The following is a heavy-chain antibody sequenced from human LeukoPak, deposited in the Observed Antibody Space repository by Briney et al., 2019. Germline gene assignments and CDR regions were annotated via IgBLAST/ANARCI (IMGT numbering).Heavy chain of an antibody. CDR3: ATAGNDYGDYQLDY. CDR1: GGSFSGYY. CDR2: INHSGST. Sequence: SETLSLTCAVYGGSFSGYYWSWIRQPPGKGPEWIGEINHSGSTNYNPSLKSRVTISVDTSKNQFSLKLSSVTAADTAVYYCATAGNDYGDYQLDYWGQGTLVTVSS. V-gene: IGHV4-34*01. J-gene: IGHJ4*02. D-gene: IGHD4-17*01.